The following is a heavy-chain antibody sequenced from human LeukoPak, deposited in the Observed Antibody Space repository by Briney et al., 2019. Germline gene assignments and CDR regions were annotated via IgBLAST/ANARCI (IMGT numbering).Heavy chain of an antibody. CDR3: AKDLMIVVVPTHY. D-gene: IGHD3-22*01. V-gene: IGHV3-30*02. Sequence: PGGSLRLSCAVSGFTFSSYGMHWVRQAPGKGLEWVAFIRYDGSNKYYADSVKGRFTISRDNSKNTLYLQMNSLRAEDTAVYYCAKDLMIVVVPTHYWGQGTLVTVSS. CDR2: IRYDGSNK. CDR1: GFTFSSYG. J-gene: IGHJ4*02.